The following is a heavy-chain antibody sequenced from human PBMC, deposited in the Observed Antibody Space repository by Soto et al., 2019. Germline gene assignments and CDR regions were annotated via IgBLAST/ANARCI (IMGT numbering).Heavy chain of an antibody. CDR3: ATDLGGIAAAGMAFDI. Sequence: GASVKVSCKVSGYTLTELSMHWVRQAPGKGLEWMGGFDPEDGETIYAQKFQGRVTMTEDTSTDTAYMELSSLRSEDTAVYYCATDLGGIAAAGMAFDIWGQGTMVTVSS. D-gene: IGHD6-13*01. CDR2: FDPEDGET. CDR1: GYTLTELS. V-gene: IGHV1-24*01. J-gene: IGHJ3*02.